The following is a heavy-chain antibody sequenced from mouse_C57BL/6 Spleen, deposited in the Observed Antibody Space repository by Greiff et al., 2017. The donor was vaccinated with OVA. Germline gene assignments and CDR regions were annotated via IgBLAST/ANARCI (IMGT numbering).Heavy chain of an antibody. V-gene: IGHV1-72*01. J-gene: IGHJ4*01. CDR1: GYTFTSYR. CDR2: IDPYSGGT. CDR3: ARCGYYAMDY. Sequence: QVQLQQPGAELVKPGASVKLSCKASGYTFTSYRMHWVKQRPGPGLEWIGRIDPYSGGTKYNEKFKSKATLTVDKPSSTAYMQLSSLTSEDSAVYYCARCGYYAMDYWGQGTSVTVSS.